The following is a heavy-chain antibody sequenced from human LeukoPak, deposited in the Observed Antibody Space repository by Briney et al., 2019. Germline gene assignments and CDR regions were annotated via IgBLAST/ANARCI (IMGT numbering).Heavy chain of an antibody. J-gene: IGHJ4*02. D-gene: IGHD6-13*01. CDR1: GFTFSSYA. CDR3: AKAGLGIAAATKNYFDY. Sequence: PGGSLRLSCAASGFTFSSYAMSWVRQAPGKGLEWVSAISGSGGSKYYADSVKGRFTISRDNSKNTLYLQMNSLRAEDTAVYYCAKAGLGIAAATKNYFDYWGQGTLVTVSS. V-gene: IGHV3-23*01. CDR2: ISGSGGSK.